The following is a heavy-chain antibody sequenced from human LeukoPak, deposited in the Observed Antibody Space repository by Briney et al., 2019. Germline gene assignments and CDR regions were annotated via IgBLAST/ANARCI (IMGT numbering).Heavy chain of an antibody. D-gene: IGHD2-8*01. V-gene: IGHV3-48*04. J-gene: IGHJ4*02. CDR3: ARGLMVYATHDF. CDR2: ISGSGTTK. CDR1: GFTFSSYS. Sequence: GGSLRLSCAASGFTFSSYSMNLVRQAPGKGLEWVSYISGSGTTKYYADSVKGRFSISRDNAKNSLYLQMNSLRAEETAVYYCARGLMVYATHDFWGQGTLVTVSS.